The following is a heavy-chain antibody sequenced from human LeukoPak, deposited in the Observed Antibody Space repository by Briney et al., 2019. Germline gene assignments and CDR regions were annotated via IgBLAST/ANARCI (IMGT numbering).Heavy chain of an antibody. J-gene: IGHJ3*02. CDR2: IYSGGST. CDR1: GITFSDHY. V-gene: IGHV3-53*01. Sequence: PGGSLRLSCAASGITFSDHYMSWLRQAPGKGLEWVSVIYSGGSTYYADSVKGRFTISRDNSKNKLYLQMSSLRAEDTAVYYCARDRARDAFDIWGQGTMVTVSS. CDR3: ARDRARDAFDI. D-gene: IGHD3-10*01.